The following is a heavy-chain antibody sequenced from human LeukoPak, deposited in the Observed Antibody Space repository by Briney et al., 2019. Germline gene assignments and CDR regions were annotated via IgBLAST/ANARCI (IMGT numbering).Heavy chain of an antibody. V-gene: IGHV3-23*01. CDR1: GFTFSSYA. D-gene: IGHD2-2*02. J-gene: IGHJ4*02. CDR3: AKDRAYCSSTSCYSGFDY. Sequence: PGRSLRLSCAASGFTFSSYAMSWVRQAPGKGLEWVSAISGSGGSTYYADSVKGRFTISRDNSKNTLYLQMNSLRAEDTAVYYCAKDRAYCSSTSCYSGFDYWGQGTLVTVSS. CDR2: ISGSGGST.